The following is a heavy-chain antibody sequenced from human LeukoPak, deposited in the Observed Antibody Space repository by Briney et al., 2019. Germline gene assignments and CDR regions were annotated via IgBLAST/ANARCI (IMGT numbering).Heavy chain of an antibody. J-gene: IGHJ4*02. D-gene: IGHD3-10*01. CDR3: ANSFGYYYGSGSYY. Sequence: KTGGSLRLSCAASGFTFSSYAMHWVRQAPGKGLEWVAVISYDGSNKYYADSVKGRFTISRDNSKNTLYLQMNSLRAEDTAVYYCANSFGYYYGSGSYYWGQGTLVTVSS. V-gene: IGHV3-30*04. CDR2: ISYDGSNK. CDR1: GFTFSSYA.